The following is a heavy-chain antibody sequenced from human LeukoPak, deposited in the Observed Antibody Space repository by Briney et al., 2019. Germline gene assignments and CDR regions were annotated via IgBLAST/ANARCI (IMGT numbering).Heavy chain of an antibody. CDR2: ISWNSGSI. V-gene: IGHV3-9*01. J-gene: IGHJ4*02. CDR3: ARATTRQETYCSGGSCYLYYFDY. CDR1: GFTFDDYA. Sequence: GGSLRLSCAASGFTFDDYAMHWVRQAPGKGLEWVSGISWNSGSIGYADSVKGRFTISRDNAKNSLYLQMNSLRSEDTAVYYCARATTRQETYCSGGSCYLYYFDYWGQGTLVTVSS. D-gene: IGHD2-15*01.